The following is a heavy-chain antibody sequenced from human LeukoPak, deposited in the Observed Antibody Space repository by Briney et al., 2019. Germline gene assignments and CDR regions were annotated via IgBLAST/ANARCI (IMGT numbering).Heavy chain of an antibody. V-gene: IGHV1-69*04. J-gene: IGHJ6*02. Sequence: SVKVSCKASGGTFSSYAISWVRQAPGQGLEWMGRIIPIFGIANYAQKFQGRVTITADKSTSTAYMELSSLRSEDTAVYYYASYRAGGYCSSTSCHGGRADYYYYGMDVWGQGTTVTVSS. D-gene: IGHD2-2*01. CDR3: ASYRAGGYCSSTSCHGGRADYYYYGMDV. CDR1: GGTFSSYA. CDR2: IIPIFGIA.